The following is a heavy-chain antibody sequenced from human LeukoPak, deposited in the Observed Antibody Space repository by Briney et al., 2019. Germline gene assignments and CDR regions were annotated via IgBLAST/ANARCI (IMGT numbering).Heavy chain of an antibody. CDR3: ARTLDWSGYYGPTGGYYYYLDV. Sequence: GASVKVSCKASGGTFSSYAIGWVRQAPGHGLEWMGGIIPIFDTVNYAQKFQGRVAITADESTTTAYMELSSLTSEDTAVYYCARTLDWSGYYGPTGGYYYYLDVWGQGTTVTVSS. J-gene: IGHJ6*03. CDR2: IIPIFDTV. D-gene: IGHD3-3*01. CDR1: GGTFSSYA. V-gene: IGHV1-69*13.